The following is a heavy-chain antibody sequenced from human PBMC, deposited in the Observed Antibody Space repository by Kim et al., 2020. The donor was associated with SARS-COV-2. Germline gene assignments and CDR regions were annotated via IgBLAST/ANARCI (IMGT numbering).Heavy chain of an antibody. CDR3: ARARGGNYYYGMDV. CDR2: ISYDGSNK. J-gene: IGHJ6*02. D-gene: IGHD3-16*01. Sequence: GGSLRLSCAASGFTFSSYAMHWVRQAPGKGLEWVAVISYDGSNKYYADSVKGRFTISRDNSKNTLYLQMNSLRAEDTAVYYCARARGGNYYYGMDVWGQGTTVTVSS. CDR1: GFTFSSYA. V-gene: IGHV3-30-3*01.